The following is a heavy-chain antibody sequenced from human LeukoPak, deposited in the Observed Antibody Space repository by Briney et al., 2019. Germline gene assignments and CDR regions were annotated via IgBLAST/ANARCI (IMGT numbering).Heavy chain of an antibody. D-gene: IGHD2-2*01. J-gene: IGHJ4*02. Sequence: PGGSLRLSCAASGFTFSSYSMNWVRQAPGKGLEWVSYISSSSSTIHYADSVKGRFTISRDNAKNSLYLQMNSLRAEDTAVYYCARDFAYCSSTSCYWGQGTLVTVSS. CDR2: ISSSSSTI. CDR1: GFTFSSYS. CDR3: ARDFAYCSSTSCY. V-gene: IGHV3-48*01.